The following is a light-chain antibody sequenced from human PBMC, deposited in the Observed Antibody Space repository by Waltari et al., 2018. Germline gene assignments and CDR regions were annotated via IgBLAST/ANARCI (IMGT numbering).Light chain of an antibody. V-gene: IGKV3-20*01. Sequence: IVLTQSPDTLSLSPGQRATLSCRASQTINNNFLVWYQQKPGQAPRLLIHGASSRATGFPDRFSGSWSGTDFTLTISSLEPEDVAVYYCQQYDGSVLTFGGGTKVEI. CDR3: QQYDGSVLT. CDR1: QTINNNF. J-gene: IGKJ4*01. CDR2: GAS.